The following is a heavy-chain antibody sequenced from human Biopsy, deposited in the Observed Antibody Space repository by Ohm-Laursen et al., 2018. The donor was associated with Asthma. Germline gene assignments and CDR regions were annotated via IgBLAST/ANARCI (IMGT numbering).Heavy chain of an antibody. CDR1: GFTFSNYG. CDR2: ISFDGSNK. Sequence: SLRLSCAAPGFTFSNYGMHWVRQAPGKGLAWVAVISFDGSNKNYTDSVKGRFTISRDNSRNTLHLQMNSLRAEDTAVYYCAKDVFPGWELRRGPDYWGQGTLVTVSS. CDR3: AKDVFPGWELRRGPDY. D-gene: IGHD1-26*01. J-gene: IGHJ4*02. V-gene: IGHV3-30*18.